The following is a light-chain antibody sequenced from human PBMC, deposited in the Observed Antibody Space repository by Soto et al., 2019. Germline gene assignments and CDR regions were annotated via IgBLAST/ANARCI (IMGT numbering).Light chain of an antibody. J-gene: IGKJ5*01. Sequence: EIVLTQSPGTLSLSPGERATLSCRASQSVNTNYLAWYQQKSGQAPRLLIYGASSMATGIPDRFSGSGSGTDFTLTISRLEPEDFAAYFCQQYGSSPITFGQGTRLEIK. V-gene: IGKV3-20*01. CDR3: QQYGSSPIT. CDR1: QSVNTNY. CDR2: GAS.